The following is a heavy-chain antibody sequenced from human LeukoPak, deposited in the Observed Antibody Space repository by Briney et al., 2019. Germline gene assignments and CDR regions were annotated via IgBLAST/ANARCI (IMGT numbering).Heavy chain of an antibody. Sequence: GASVKVSCKASGGTFSSYAISWVRQAPGQGLEWMGGIIPIFGTANYAQKFQGRVTITVDESTSTAYMELSSLRSEDTAVYYCARGSGEAAAGPYYYYYYMDVWGKGTTVTISS. CDR2: IIPIFGTA. V-gene: IGHV1-69*13. CDR1: GGTFSSYA. J-gene: IGHJ6*03. CDR3: ARGSGEAAAGPYYYYYYMDV. D-gene: IGHD6-13*01.